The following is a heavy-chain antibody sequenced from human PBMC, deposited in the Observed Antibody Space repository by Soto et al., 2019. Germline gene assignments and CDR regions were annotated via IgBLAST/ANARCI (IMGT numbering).Heavy chain of an antibody. CDR2: IYYSGST. CDR3: AREPTYYYDSSGYYDY. J-gene: IGHJ4*02. Sequence: PSETLSLTCTVSGGSISSYYWSWIRQPPGKGLEWIGYIYYSGSTNYNPSLKSRVTISVDTSKNQFPLKLSSVTAADTAVYYCAREPTYYYDSSGYYDYWGQGTLVTVSS. CDR1: GGSISSYY. V-gene: IGHV4-59*01. D-gene: IGHD3-22*01.